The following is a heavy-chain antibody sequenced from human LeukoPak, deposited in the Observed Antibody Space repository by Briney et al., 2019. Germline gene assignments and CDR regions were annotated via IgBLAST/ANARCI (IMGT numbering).Heavy chain of an antibody. Sequence: PSETLSLTCTVSGASINSGTYYWTWIRQPAGKGLEWIGRIYTSGNTNYNPSLKSRVTMSVDTSKNQFSLKLSSVTAADTAVYYCARADARSRSWFDPWGQGTLVTVSS. J-gene: IGHJ5*02. CDR2: IYTSGNT. V-gene: IGHV4-61*02. CDR1: GASINSGTYY. D-gene: IGHD3-3*01. CDR3: ARADARSRSWFDP.